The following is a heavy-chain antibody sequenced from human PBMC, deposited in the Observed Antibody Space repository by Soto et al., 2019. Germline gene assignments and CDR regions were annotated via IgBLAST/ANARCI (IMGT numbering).Heavy chain of an antibody. CDR3: VRDRGIVLASPVILNTPNWLDP. CDR1: GYTFTSYG. J-gene: IGHJ5*02. D-gene: IGHD2-8*01. CDR2: ISAYNGDT. Sequence: QVQLVQSGAEVKKPGASVKVSCKASGYTFTSYGISWVRQAPGHGLEWMGWISAYNGDTKYAEKLQGRVTMTTDTSTSTAYMELRSMRSDDTAVYYCVRDRGIVLASPVILNTPNWLDPCGQGTLVTVSS. V-gene: IGHV1-18*01.